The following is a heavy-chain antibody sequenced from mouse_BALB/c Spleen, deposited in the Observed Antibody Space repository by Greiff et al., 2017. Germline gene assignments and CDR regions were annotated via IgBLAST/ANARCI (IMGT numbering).Heavy chain of an antibody. D-gene: IGHD2-4*01. J-gene: IGHJ2*01. CDR2: INPYNGAT. Sequence: EVQLQQSGPELVKPGASVKISCKASGYSFTGYYMHWVKPSHVKSLEWIGRINPYNGATSYNQNFKDKASLTVDKSSSTAYMELHSLTSEDSAVYYCARGSTMITTSCDDWGQGTTRTVSS. CDR1: GYSFTGYY. CDR3: ARGSTMITTSCDD. V-gene: IGHV1-26*01.